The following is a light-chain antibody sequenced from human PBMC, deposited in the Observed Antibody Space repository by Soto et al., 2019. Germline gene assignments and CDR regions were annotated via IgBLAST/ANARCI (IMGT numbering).Light chain of an antibody. V-gene: IGLV1-40*01. Sequence: QSVLTQPPSVSGAPGQRVTISCTGSSSNIGAGYDVHWYQQLPGTAPKLLIYGNSNRPSGVPDRFSGSKSGTSASLASTGLQAEDEADYYCQSYDSSLIGYVVFGGGTKLTVL. CDR2: GNS. CDR1: SSNIGAGYD. J-gene: IGLJ2*01. CDR3: QSYDSSLIGYVV.